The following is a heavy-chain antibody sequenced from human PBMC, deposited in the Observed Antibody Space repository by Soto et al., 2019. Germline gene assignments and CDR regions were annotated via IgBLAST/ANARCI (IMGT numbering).Heavy chain of an antibody. J-gene: IGHJ6*02. CDR3: ARDVRYCGGDCYTYGMDV. V-gene: IGHV1-3*01. CDR1: GYTFTSYL. Sequence: ASVKVSCKASGYTFTSYLINWVRQATGQGLEWMGWINASDGNTKYSQKFQGRVTITRDTSASTAYMELSSLRSEDTAVYYCARDVRYCGGDCYTYGMDVWGQGTTVTVSS. D-gene: IGHD2-21*02. CDR2: INASDGNT.